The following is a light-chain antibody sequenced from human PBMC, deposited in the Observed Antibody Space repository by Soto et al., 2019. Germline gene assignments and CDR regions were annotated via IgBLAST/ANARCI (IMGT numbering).Light chain of an antibody. CDR3: QQYHTDWT. V-gene: IGKV1-5*03. CDR2: KAS. CDR1: QSISVW. Sequence: IQITQAPSTLSASVVDRVTITCRGIQSISVWLAFYQQKAGKAPNLLVYKASRFESGVPSRFSGRLSGTEFTLTISSLQAYDFATYYCQQYHTDWTFGQGTTVDI. J-gene: IGKJ1*01.